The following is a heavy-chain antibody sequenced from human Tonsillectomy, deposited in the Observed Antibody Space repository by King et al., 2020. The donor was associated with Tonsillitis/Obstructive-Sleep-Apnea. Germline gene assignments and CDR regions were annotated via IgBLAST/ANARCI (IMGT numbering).Heavy chain of an antibody. CDR2: IYYSGST. CDR1: GGSISSYY. J-gene: IGHJ1*01. CDR3: AGRTTVVTPGYFQH. D-gene: IGHD4-23*01. Sequence: QLQESGPGLVKPSETLSLTCTVSGGSISSYYWSWIRQPPGKGLEWIGSIYYSGSTNYNASLKSRVTISVDTSKNQFSLKVSSVTAADTAVYYCAGRTTVVTPGYFQHWGQGTLVTVSS. V-gene: IGHV4-59*08.